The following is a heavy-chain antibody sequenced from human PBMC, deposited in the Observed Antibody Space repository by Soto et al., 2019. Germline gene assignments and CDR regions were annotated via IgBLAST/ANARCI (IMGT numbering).Heavy chain of an antibody. J-gene: IGHJ4*02. CDR2: IYYSGST. CDR1: GGSISSSSYY. Sequence: SETLSLTCTVSGGSISSSSYYWGWIRQLPGKGLEWIGSIYYSGSTYYNPSLKSRVTISVDTSKNQFSLKLSSVTAADTAVYYCARLGLHLGELSPESTFDYWGQGTLVTVSS. D-gene: IGHD3-16*02. CDR3: ARLGLHLGELSPESTFDY. V-gene: IGHV4-39*01.